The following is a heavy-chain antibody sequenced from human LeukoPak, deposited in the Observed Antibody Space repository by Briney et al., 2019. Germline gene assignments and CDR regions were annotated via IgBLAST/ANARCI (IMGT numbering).Heavy chain of an antibody. CDR2: IYSGGST. CDR3: ARDRAGDYADY. J-gene: IGHJ4*02. Sequence: PGGSLRLSCAASGFTVSSNYMSWVRQAPGKGLEWVLVIYSGGSTYYADSVKGRFTISRDNSKNTLYLQMNSLRAEDPAVYYCARDRAGDYADYWGQGTLVTVSS. V-gene: IGHV3-66*02. D-gene: IGHD3-10*01. CDR1: GFTVSSNY.